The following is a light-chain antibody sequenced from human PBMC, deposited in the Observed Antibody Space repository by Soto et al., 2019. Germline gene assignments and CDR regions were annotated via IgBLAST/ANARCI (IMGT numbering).Light chain of an antibody. J-gene: IGKJ2*01. CDR3: LQHDNVPT. CDR2: DAA. CDR1: QDISNS. V-gene: IGKV1-33*01. Sequence: DLQMTQSPSSLSASVGDRVTITCQASQDISNSLSWYQQKPGKAPKLLITDAATLEAGVPSRFSGSGSGTDFTFTISSLQPEDFATYFCLQHDNVPTFGLGTKLEVK.